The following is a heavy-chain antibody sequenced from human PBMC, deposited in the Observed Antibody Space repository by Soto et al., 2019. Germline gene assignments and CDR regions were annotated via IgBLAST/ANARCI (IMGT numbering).Heavy chain of an antibody. CDR2: IDPSDSQT. D-gene: IGHD5-18*01. CDR3: ARQIYDADTGPNFQYYFDS. CDR1: GYSFAGYW. V-gene: IGHV5-10-1*01. Sequence: GESLKISCKGSGYSFAGYWIAWVRQKPGKGLEWMGRIDPSDSQTYYSPSFRGHVTISVTKSITTVFLQWSSLRASDTAMYYCARQIYDADTGPNFQYYFDSWGQGTPVTVS. J-gene: IGHJ4*02.